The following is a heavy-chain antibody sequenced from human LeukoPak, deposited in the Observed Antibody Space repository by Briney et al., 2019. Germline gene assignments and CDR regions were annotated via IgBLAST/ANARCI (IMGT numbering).Heavy chain of an antibody. CDR2: ISSGGSMK. Sequence: GGSLRLSCAASGFTFSSYEMNWVRQAPGKGLEWISYISSGGSMKYYADSVKGRFTISRDNAKNSLFLQMNSLRAEDTAIYYCAREAAGNFDHWAQGTLVTASS. CDR1: GFTFSSYE. V-gene: IGHV3-48*03. J-gene: IGHJ4*02. CDR3: AREAAGNFDH. D-gene: IGHD2/OR15-2a*01.